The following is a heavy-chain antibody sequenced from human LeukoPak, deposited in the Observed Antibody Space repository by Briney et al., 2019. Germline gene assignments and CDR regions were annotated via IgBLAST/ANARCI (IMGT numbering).Heavy chain of an antibody. CDR1: GGSISSGSYY. CDR2: IYTSGST. CDR3: ARGPYCGGDCYSHEYFQH. D-gene: IGHD2-21*02. J-gene: IGHJ1*01. Sequence: PSETLSLTCTVSGGSISSGSYYWSWIRQPAGKGLEWLGRIYTSGSTNYNPSLKSRVTISVDTSKNQFSLKLSSVTAADTAVYYCARGPYCGGDCYSHEYFQHWGQGTLVTVSS. V-gene: IGHV4-61*02.